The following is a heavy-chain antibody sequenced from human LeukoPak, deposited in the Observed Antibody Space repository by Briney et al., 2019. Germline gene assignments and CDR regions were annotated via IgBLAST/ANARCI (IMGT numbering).Heavy chain of an antibody. CDR1: GFTVSSNY. V-gene: IGHV4-4*02. J-gene: IGHJ4*02. CDR2: IYDNGST. Sequence: GSLRLSCAASGFTVSSNYMSWVRQSPGKGLEWIGEIYDNGSTNYNPSLKSRVTISVDKSKNQFSLKLSSVTAADTAVYYCASPRAERSTWYAVDYWGQGTLVTVSA. CDR3: ASPRAERSTWYAVDY. D-gene: IGHD6-13*01.